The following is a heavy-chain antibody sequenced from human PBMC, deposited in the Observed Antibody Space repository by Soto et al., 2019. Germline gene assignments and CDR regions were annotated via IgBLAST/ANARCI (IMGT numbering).Heavy chain of an antibody. J-gene: IGHJ4*02. CDR1: GGSISSSSYY. Sequence: PSGTLSLTCTFSGGSISSSSYYWGWIRQPPGKGLEWIGSIYYSGSTYYNPSLKSRVTISVDTSKNQFSLKLSSVTAADTAVYYCARLAVAGTLDYWGQGTLVTVSS. V-gene: IGHV4-39*01. CDR3: ARLAVAGTLDY. D-gene: IGHD6-19*01. CDR2: IYYSGST.